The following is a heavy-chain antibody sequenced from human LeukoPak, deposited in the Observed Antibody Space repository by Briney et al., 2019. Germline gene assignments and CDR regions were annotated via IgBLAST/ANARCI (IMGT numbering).Heavy chain of an antibody. Sequence: ASVKVSCKASGGTFSSYAISWVRQGPGQGLEWMGWIIPILGIANYAQKFQGRVTITADKSTSTAYMELSSLRSEDTAVYYCAMGSGIAVAGGYFDYWGQGTLVTVSS. J-gene: IGHJ4*02. CDR3: AMGSGIAVAGGYFDY. CDR1: GGTFSSYA. CDR2: IIPILGIA. V-gene: IGHV1-69*10. D-gene: IGHD6-19*01.